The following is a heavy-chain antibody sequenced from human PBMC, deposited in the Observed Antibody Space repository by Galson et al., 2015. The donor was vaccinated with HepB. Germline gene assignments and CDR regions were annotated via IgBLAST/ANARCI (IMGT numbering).Heavy chain of an antibody. CDR1: GFTFSGSA. CDR3: ARDISHDSLPMFDY. Sequence: SLRLSCAASGFTFSGSAMHWVRQASGKGLEWVGRIRSKANSYATAYAASVKGRFTISRDDSKNTAYLQMNSLRAEDTAVYYCARDISHDSLPMFDYWGQGTLVTVSS. J-gene: IGHJ4*02. CDR2: IRSKANSYAT. D-gene: IGHD3-9*01. V-gene: IGHV3-73*01.